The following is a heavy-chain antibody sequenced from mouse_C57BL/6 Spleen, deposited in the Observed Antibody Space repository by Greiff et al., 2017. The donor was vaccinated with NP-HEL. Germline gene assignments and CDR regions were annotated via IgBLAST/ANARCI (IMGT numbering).Heavy chain of an antibody. CDR3: ARGQLRTPYYYAMDY. Sequence: EVKLMESGGGLVKPGGSLKLSCAASGFTFSDYGMHWVRQAPEKGLEWVAYISSGSSTIYYADTVKGRFTISRDNAKNTLFLQMTSLRSEDTAMYYCARGQLRTPYYYAMDYWGQGTSVTVSS. CDR1: GFTFSDYG. J-gene: IGHJ4*01. CDR2: ISSGSSTI. D-gene: IGHD3-2*02. V-gene: IGHV5-17*01.